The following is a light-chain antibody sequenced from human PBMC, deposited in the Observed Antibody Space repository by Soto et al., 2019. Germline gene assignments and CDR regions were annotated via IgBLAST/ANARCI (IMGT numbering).Light chain of an antibody. CDR2: AAS. CDR1: QGIDTS. Sequence: ILLTQPPSSLSASVGDRVTITCRASQGIDTSLAWYQQKPGKAPKLLIYAASNFQSGVPSRFSGSGSGTHFTLTISSLQPEDFATYYCQQLHGYPITFGQGTRLEIK. CDR3: QQLHGYPIT. J-gene: IGKJ5*01. V-gene: IGKV1-9*01.